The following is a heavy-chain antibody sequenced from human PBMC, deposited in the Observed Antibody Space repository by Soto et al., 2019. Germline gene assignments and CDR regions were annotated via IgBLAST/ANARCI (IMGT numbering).Heavy chain of an antibody. CDR2: IIPILGIA. CDR3: ASVVVPAAPDYYYYGMDV. CDR1: GGTFSSYT. D-gene: IGHD2-2*01. Sequence: GASVKVSCKASGGTFSSYTISWVRHAPGQGLEWMGRIIPILGIANYAQKFQGRVTITADKSTSTAYMELSSLRSEDTAVYYCASVVVPAAPDYYYYGMDVWGQGTTVTVSS. J-gene: IGHJ6*02. V-gene: IGHV1-69*02.